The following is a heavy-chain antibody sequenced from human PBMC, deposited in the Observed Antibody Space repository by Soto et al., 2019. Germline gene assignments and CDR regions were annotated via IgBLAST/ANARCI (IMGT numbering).Heavy chain of an antibody. V-gene: IGHV3-74*01. CDR1: GLTFSSYW. Sequence: EVQLVESGGGLVQPGGSLRLSCAASGLTFSSYWMHWVRQVPGKGLVWVSRGYSDGSFTTYADSVKGRFTISRDNAKNTLYLQMNRRRAEDTALDDRVREPPSVDHYYCDRDVWGTGTTVTGSS. CDR3: VREPPSVDHYYCDRDV. D-gene: IGHD2-2*01. CDR2: GYSDGSFT. J-gene: IGHJ6*03.